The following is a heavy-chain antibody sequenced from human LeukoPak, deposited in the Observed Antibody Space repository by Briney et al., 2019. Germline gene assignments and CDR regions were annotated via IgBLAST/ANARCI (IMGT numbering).Heavy chain of an antibody. CDR1: GFTFSSYA. CDR3: ARQNWLPYFDY. Sequence: GGSVRLSCAASGFTFSSYAMSWVRQAPGEGLEWVSAISGSGGGPYYADSVKGRFTISRDNSKNTLYLQMNSLRAEDTAVYFCARQNWLPYFDYWGQGALVTVSS. J-gene: IGHJ4*02. V-gene: IGHV3-23*01. D-gene: IGHD5-18*01. CDR2: ISGSGGGP.